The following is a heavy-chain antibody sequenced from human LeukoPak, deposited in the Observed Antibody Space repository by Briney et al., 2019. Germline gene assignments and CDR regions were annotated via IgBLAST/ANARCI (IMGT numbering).Heavy chain of an antibody. CDR1: GFIPTSHG. J-gene: IGHJ4*02. CDR3: ATTRSYGTTWAGAFED. CDR2: VSSRMGT. Sequence: GGSLRLSCAASGFIPTSHGMSWVRQAPGRGLEWVSTVSSRMGTFYTDSVKGRFITSRDTSKNTLLLQMNSLRAEDTAVYYCATTRSYGTTWAGAFEDWGQGTPVTVSS. V-gene: IGHV3-23*01. D-gene: IGHD6-19*01.